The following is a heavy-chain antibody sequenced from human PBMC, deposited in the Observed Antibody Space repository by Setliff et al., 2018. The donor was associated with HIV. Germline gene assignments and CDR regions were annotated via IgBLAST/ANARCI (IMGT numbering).Heavy chain of an antibody. CDR3: ARHPRHYNILTGYRYYMDV. D-gene: IGHD3-9*01. V-gene: IGHV4-39*01. CDR1: GVSISSSSYF. Sequence: PSETLSLTCAVSGVSISSSSYFRGWIRRPPGTGLDWIGSIYFSGSTYYNPSLESRVTISMDTSKNQFSLKLTSVTAADTAVYYCARHPRHYNILTGYRYYMDVWGKGTTVTVSS. J-gene: IGHJ6*03. CDR2: IYFSGST.